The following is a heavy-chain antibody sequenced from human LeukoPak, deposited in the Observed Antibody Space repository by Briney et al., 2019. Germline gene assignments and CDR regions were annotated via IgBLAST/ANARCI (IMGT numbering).Heavy chain of an antibody. Sequence: PGGSLRLSCAASGFTFSSYGMHWVRQAPGKGLEWVAFIRYDGSNKYYADSVKGRFTISRDNSKNTLYLRMNSLRAEDTAVYYCAKDLGATSAEYFQHWGQGTLVTVSS. J-gene: IGHJ1*01. D-gene: IGHD1-26*01. CDR2: IRYDGSNK. V-gene: IGHV3-30*02. CDR3: AKDLGATSAEYFQH. CDR1: GFTFSSYG.